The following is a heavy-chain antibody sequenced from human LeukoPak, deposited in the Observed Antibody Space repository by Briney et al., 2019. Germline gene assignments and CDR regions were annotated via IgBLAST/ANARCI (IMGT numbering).Heavy chain of an antibody. CDR3: ASGNWRYYFDY. J-gene: IGHJ4*02. V-gene: IGHV4-61*01. CDR2: IYYSGST. Sequence: SETLSLTCTVSGGSISSSSYYWSWIRQPPGKGLEWIGYIYYSGSTNYNPSLKSRVTISVDTSKNQFSLRLSSVTAADTAVYYCASGNWRYYFDYWGQGTLVTVSS. D-gene: IGHD1-1*01. CDR1: GGSISSSSYY.